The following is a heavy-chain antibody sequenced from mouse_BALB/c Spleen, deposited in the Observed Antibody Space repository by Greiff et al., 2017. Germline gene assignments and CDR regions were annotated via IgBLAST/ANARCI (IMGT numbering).Heavy chain of an antibody. CDR2: ISSGGST. J-gene: IGHJ4*01. CDR3: ARGTMDY. V-gene: IGHV5-6-5*01. CDR1: GFTFSSYA. Sequence: DVHLVESGGGLVKPGGSLKLSRAASGFTFSSYAMSWVRQTPEKRLEWVASISSGGSTYYPDSVKGRFTISRDNARNILYLQMSSLRSEDTAMYYCARGTMDYWGQGTSVTVSS.